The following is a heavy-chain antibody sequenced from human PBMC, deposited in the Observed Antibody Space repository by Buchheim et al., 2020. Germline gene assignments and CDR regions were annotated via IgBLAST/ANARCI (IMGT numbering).Heavy chain of an antibody. J-gene: IGHJ6*02. V-gene: IGHV3-74*01. CDR3: AGVEAKGWVYYYGMDV. CDR1: GFTFSSYW. Sequence: EVQPVESGGGLVQPGGSLRLSCAASGFTFSSYWMHWVRQAPGKGLVWVSRINSDGSRPSYAESVKGRFTISRADAKITVSRQMNSLRAEDTAVYYCAGVEAKGWVYYYGMDVWGQGTT. CDR2: INSDGSRP. D-gene: IGHD2-8*01.